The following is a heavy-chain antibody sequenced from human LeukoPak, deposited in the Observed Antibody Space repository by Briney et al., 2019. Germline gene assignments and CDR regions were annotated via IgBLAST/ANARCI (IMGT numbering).Heavy chain of an antibody. CDR1: GFPFSSYW. CDR2: IFRDGSNT. V-gene: IGHV3-74*01. CDR3: ARGGGLDV. J-gene: IGHJ6*02. Sequence: GGSLRLSCVASGFPFSSYWMHWLRQAPGKGLVWVSSIFRDGSNTRYADSVKGRFTISRDNAKNSLYLQMSNLRAEDTAVYFCARGGGLDVWGQGATVTVSS. D-gene: IGHD3-16*01.